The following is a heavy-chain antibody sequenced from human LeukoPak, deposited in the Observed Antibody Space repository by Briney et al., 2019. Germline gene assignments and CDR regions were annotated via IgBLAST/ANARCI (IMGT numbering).Heavy chain of an antibody. V-gene: IGHV3-30*18. CDR3: AKDFASGPLGY. CDR1: GFTFSSYG. CDR2: ISYDGSNK. J-gene: IGHJ4*02. Sequence: GGSLRLSCAASGFTFSSYGMHWVRQAPGKGLERVAVISYDGSNKYYADSVKGRFTISRDNSKNTLYLQMNSLRAEDTAVYYCAKDFASGPLGYWGQGTLVTVSS.